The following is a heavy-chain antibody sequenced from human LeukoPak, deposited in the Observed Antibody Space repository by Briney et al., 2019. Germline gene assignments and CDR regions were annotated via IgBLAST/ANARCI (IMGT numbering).Heavy chain of an antibody. D-gene: IGHD3-10*01. V-gene: IGHV3-23*01. Sequence: GGSLRLSCEASGFIFTTSAISWVRQAPGKGLEWVSFISSGGGSTYYSDSVRGRFTISRDNSKNTLYLQMNSLRAEDTAVYYCANTYYYTSGTYRYYFEYWGQGTLVTVSS. J-gene: IGHJ4*02. CDR3: ANTYYYTSGTYRYYFEY. CDR1: GFIFTTSA. CDR2: ISSGGGST.